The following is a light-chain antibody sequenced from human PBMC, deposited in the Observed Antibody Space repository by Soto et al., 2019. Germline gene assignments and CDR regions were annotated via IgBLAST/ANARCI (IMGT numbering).Light chain of an antibody. Sequence: DVVMTQSPLSLPVTLGQPASMSCRSSQSLLYSDGSTFLNWFHQRPGQSPRRLIYKVYQRDSGVQDRFSGSGSGTDFTLKIRRVEAEDVGVYYCMQGTHRPITFGGGTKVDIK. J-gene: IGKJ4*01. CDR2: KVY. V-gene: IGKV2-30*01. CDR3: MQGTHRPIT. CDR1: QSLLYSDGSTF.